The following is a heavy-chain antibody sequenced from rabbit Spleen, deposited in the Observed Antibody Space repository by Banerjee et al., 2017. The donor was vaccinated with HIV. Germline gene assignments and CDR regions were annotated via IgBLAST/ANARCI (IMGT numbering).Heavy chain of an antibody. D-gene: IGHD8-1*01. J-gene: IGHJ4*01. Sequence: QEQLKETGGGLVQPGGSLTLSCKASGFDLSSYGVSWVRQAPGKGLEWIGYINIITGKSVYASWAKGRFTMSRTSSTTVTLQMTSLTAADTATYFCARDGTGGSYFALWGPGTLVTVS. CDR2: INIITGKS. CDR1: GFDLSSYG. V-gene: IGHV1S45*01. CDR3: ARDGTGGSYFAL.